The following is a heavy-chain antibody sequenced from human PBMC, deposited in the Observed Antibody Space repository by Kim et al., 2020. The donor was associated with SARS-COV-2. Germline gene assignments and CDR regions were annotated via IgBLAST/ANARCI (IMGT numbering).Heavy chain of an antibody. CDR2: IIPIFGTA. CDR3: ASHLSDYGGIPFDY. J-gene: IGHJ4*02. V-gene: IGHV1-69*13. CDR1: GGTFSSYA. Sequence: SVKVSCKASGGTFSSYAISWVRQAPGQGPEWMGGIIPIFGTANYAQKFQGRVTITAYESTSTAYMELSSLRSEDTAVYYCASHLSDYGGIPFDYWGQGTLVTVSS. D-gene: IGHD4-17*01.